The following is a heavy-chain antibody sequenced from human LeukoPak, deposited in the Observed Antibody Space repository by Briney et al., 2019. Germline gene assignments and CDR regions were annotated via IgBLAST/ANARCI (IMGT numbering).Heavy chain of an antibody. CDR3: ARGGAYSSGWYEAFDI. CDR1: GYTFTSYY. D-gene: IGHD6-19*01. CDR2: INPNGGGT. Sequence: ASVKVSCKTSGYTFTSYYMHWMRQAPGQGLEWVGMINPNGGGTSSTQKFQGRVTMTRDTSTSTVYMDLSSLRSEDTAVYYCARGGAYSSGWYEAFDIWGQGTMVTVSS. J-gene: IGHJ3*02. V-gene: IGHV1-46*01.